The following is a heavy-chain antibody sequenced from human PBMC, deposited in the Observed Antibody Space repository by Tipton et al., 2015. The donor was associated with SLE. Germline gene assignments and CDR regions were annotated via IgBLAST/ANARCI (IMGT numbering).Heavy chain of an antibody. CDR2: IYYSGST. CDR1: GVSISSSSYK. Sequence: TLSLTCTVSGVSISSSSYKWGWIRQPPGKGLEWIGTIYYSGSTYYNPSLKSRVTISVDTSKNQFSLKLSSVTAADTAVYYCARGKGSWYYFDYWGQGTLVTVSS. D-gene: IGHD6-13*01. J-gene: IGHJ4*02. CDR3: ARGKGSWYYFDY. V-gene: IGHV4-39*07.